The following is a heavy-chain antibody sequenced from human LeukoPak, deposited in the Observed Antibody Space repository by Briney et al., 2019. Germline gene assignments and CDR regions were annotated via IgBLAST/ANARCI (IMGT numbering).Heavy chain of an antibody. V-gene: IGHV4-31*03. CDR2: IYSSGST. Sequence: SETLSLTCTVSGDSVSSGGYSWSWIRQHPVKGLEWIGYIYSSGSTFYYASRKSRLALSKDTSKNQFSLNLSSVTAADTAVYSCARGYGSNSYSPAFDPWGQGTLVTVSS. D-gene: IGHD2-2*01. CDR3: ARGYGSNSYSPAFDP. CDR1: GDSVSSGGYS. J-gene: IGHJ5*02.